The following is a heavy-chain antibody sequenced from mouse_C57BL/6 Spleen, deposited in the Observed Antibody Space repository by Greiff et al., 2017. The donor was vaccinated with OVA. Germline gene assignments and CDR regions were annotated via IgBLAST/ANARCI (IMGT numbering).Heavy chain of an antibody. D-gene: IGHD2-14*01. CDR1: GSTFTEYS. V-gene: IGHV1-62-2*01. J-gene: IGHJ4*01. CDR3: ARHEEGVPPYYAMDY. Sequence: VQLQQSGAELVKPGASVKLSCKASGSTFTEYSIHWVKQRSGQGLEWIGWFYPGSGSIMYNEKFKDKATLTADKSSSTVYMELSRLTSEDSAVYFCARHEEGVPPYYAMDYWGQGTSVTVSS. CDR2: FYPGSGSI.